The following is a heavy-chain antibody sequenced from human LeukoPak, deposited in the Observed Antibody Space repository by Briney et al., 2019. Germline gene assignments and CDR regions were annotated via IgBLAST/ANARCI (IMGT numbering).Heavy chain of an antibody. CDR3: ARDYDILTGSFDY. CDR1: GFTFSSYT. CDR2: ISTSSSYI. J-gene: IGHJ4*02. D-gene: IGHD3-9*01. Sequence: GGSLRLSCAASGFTFSSYTMNWVRQAPGKGLEWVSSISTSSSYIYYADPVKGRFTISRDNAKNSLYLQMNSLRAEDTAVYYCARDYDILTGSFDYWGQGTLVTVSS. V-gene: IGHV3-21*01.